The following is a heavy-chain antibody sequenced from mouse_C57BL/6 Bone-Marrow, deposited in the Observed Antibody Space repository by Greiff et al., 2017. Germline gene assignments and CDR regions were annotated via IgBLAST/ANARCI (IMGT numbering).Heavy chain of an antibody. Sequence: LMEPGASVKISCKASGYSFTGYYMNWVKQSPEKSLGWIGEINPSTGGTTYNQKFKAKATLTVDKSSSTAYMQLKSLTSEDSAVYYCARRAIVTTWYFDVWGTGTTVTVSS. J-gene: IGHJ1*03. V-gene: IGHV1-42*01. CDR1: GYSFTGYY. CDR3: ARRAIVTTWYFDV. D-gene: IGHD2-5*01. CDR2: INPSTGGT.